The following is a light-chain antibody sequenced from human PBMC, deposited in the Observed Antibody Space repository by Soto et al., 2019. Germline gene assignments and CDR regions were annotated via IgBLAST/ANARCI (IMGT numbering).Light chain of an antibody. CDR1: QGISSY. V-gene: IGKV1-8*01. CDR3: QQYYSDSPT. Sequence: AIRMTQSPSSFSASIGDRVTITCRASQGISSYLAWYQQKPGKAPKLLIYAASTLQSGVPSRFSGSGSGTDFTLTISCLQSEDFATYYCQQYYSDSPTFGQGTKVEIK. CDR2: AAS. J-gene: IGKJ1*01.